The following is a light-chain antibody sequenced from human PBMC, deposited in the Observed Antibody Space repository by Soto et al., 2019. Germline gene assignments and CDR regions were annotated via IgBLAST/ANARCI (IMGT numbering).Light chain of an antibody. V-gene: IGLV4-69*01. CDR1: SGHSSYA. J-gene: IGLJ3*02. Sequence: DSASLGASVKLTCTLSSGHSSYAIAWHQQQPEKGPRYLMKLNSDGSHSKGDGIPDRFSGSSSGAERYLTISSLQSEDEADYYCQTWGTGIWVFGGGTKLTVL. CDR3: QTWGTGIWV. CDR2: LNSDGSH.